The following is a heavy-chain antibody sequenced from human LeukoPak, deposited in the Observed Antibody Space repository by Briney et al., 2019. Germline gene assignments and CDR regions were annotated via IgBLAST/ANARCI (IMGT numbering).Heavy chain of an antibody. V-gene: IGHV2-5*01. CDR1: GVSLTTSGGVWG. D-gene: IGHD1-26*01. CDR3: ARRIGSGTYFDY. CDR2: IYWNDDE. J-gene: IGHJ4*02. Sequence: SGPTLANPTQTLTLTCTFSGVSLTTSGGVWGVVWIRQPPGKAPELLRRIYWNDDERYSPSLKSSVLIAKDPSKTQVVLTMTNMDPVDTATYSCARRIGSGTYFDYWGQGTLVTVSS.